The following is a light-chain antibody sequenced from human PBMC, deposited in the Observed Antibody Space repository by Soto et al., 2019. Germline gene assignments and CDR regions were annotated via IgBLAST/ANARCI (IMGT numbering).Light chain of an antibody. Sequence: EIVLTQSPATLSLSPGERATLSCRASQSVSVYLAWYQQRPGQAPRLLIYDASTRATGIPARFSGSGSGTDFTLSISSLEPEDFGVYYCQQRSAWPPYTFGQGTKLEIK. CDR3: QQRSAWPPYT. J-gene: IGKJ2*01. V-gene: IGKV3-11*01. CDR2: DAS. CDR1: QSVSVY.